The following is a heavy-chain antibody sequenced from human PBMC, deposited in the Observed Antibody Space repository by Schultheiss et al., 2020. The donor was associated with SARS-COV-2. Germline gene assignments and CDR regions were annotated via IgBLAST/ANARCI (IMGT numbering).Heavy chain of an antibody. CDR1: EFTFSSYW. CDR3: ARVPQWELCY. Sequence: GESLKISCAASEFTFSSYWMSWVRQAPGKGLEWVANIQRDGSETHYVDSVKGRFTISRDNAKNSLYLQMNSLRAEDTAVYYCARVPQWELCYWGQGTLVTVSS. J-gene: IGHJ4*02. D-gene: IGHD1-26*01. CDR2: IQRDGSET. V-gene: IGHV3-7*01.